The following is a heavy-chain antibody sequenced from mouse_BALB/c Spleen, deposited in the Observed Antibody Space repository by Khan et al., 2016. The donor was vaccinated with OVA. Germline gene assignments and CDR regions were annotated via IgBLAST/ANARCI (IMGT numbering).Heavy chain of an antibody. Sequence: VQLQQSGPELMKPGASVKISCKASGYSFTRYYIHWVKQSHGTSLEWIRYIDPFNGGTSYNQKFKGKAKLTLDKSYSTASLHLSRLTSEDSTVYFCARGGLGLRAYAMDYWGQGTSVTVSS. D-gene: IGHD3-1*01. J-gene: IGHJ4*01. CDR3: ARGGLGLRAYAMDY. CDR2: IDPFNGGT. CDR1: GYSFTRYY. V-gene: IGHV1S135*01.